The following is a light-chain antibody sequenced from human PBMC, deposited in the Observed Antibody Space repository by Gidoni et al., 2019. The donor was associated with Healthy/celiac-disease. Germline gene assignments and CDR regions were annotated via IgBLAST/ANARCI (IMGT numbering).Light chain of an antibody. CDR2: WAS. Sequence: TVMTQSPDSLAVSLGERATINCKSSQSVLYSSNNKNYLAWYQQKPGQPPKLLIYWASTRESGVPDRFSGSGSGTDFTLTISSLQAEDVAVYYCQQYYSTPLTFGQGTKVEIK. CDR1: QSVLYSSNNKNY. V-gene: IGKV4-1*01. J-gene: IGKJ1*01. CDR3: QQYYSTPLT.